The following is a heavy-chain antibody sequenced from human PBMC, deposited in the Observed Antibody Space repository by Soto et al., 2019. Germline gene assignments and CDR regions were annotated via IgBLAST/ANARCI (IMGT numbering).Heavy chain of an antibody. J-gene: IGHJ6*02. CDR1: GYTFTSYG. V-gene: IGHV4-59*01. D-gene: IGHD3-16*01. CDR2: ILYSGST. Sequence: SCEASGYTFTSYGISWVRQPPGKGLEWLGYILYSGSTNYNPSLKSRVTISIDTSTKQFSLKLSSITAADTAVYYCARWGVGMDVWGQGTTVTVSS. CDR3: ARWGVGMDV.